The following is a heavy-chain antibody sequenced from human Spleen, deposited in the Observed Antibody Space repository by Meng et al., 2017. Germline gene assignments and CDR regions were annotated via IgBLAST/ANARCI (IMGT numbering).Heavy chain of an antibody. CDR3: SGHIDY. CDR1: GFTFSNAW. D-gene: IGHD5-12*01. J-gene: IGHJ4*02. V-gene: IGHV3-15*01. Sequence: GESLKISCAASGFTFSNAWMSWVRQAPGKGLECVGRIKSKTDGETIDYAAPVKGRFTISRDDSKNTVYLQMNSLKTEDTAVYYCSGHIDYWGQGTRVHGAS. CDR2: IKSKTDGETI.